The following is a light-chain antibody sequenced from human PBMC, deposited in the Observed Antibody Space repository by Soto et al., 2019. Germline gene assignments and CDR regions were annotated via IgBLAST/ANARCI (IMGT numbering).Light chain of an antibody. V-gene: IGKV3-15*01. J-gene: IGKJ5*01. Sequence: ESTQSPGTLSVSPGERASLSCWASESVSANLAWYQQQPGQTPRLLIYGASTRATGIPAKFSGSGCGTEFTLTTSSLQSEDFVVYYGQQYKNWPPITFVQGTRLEIK. CDR3: QQYKNWPPIT. CDR2: GAS. CDR1: ESVSAN.